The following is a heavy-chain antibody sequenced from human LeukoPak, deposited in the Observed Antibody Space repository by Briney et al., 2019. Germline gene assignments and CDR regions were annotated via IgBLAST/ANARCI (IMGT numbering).Heavy chain of an antibody. D-gene: IGHD3-10*01. CDR3: AKDQDYYGSGSYYRWFDP. J-gene: IGHJ5*02. CDR1: GFTFSSYG. CDR2: IRYDGSNK. V-gene: IGHV3-30*02. Sequence: GGSLRLSCAASGFTFSSYGMHWVLQAPGKGLEWVAFIRYDGSNKYYADSVKGRFTISRDNSKNTLYLQMNSLRAEDTAVYYCAKDQDYYGSGSYYRWFDPWGQGTLVTVSS.